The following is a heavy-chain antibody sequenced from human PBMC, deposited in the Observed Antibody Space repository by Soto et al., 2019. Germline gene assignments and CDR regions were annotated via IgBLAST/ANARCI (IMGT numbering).Heavy chain of an antibody. V-gene: IGHV3-7*03. Sequence: GGSLRLSCAASGLTISTYWMSWVRQAGGEGVGWVAHIKQDGTETYYVDSVKGRFTISRDNAKNLLYLQMNSLRAEDTAVFYCARAVATGAEYWGQGTLVTVSS. J-gene: IGHJ4*02. CDR3: ARAVATGAEY. CDR1: GLTISTYW. D-gene: IGHD6-19*01. CDR2: IKQDGTET.